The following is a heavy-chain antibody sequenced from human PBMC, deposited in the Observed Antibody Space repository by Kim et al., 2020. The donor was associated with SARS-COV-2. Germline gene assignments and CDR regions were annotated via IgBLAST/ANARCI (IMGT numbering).Heavy chain of an antibody. CDR2: IYPGDSDT. Sequence: GESLKISCKGSGYSFTSYWIGWVRQMPGKGLEWMGIIYPGDSDTRYSPSFQGQVTISADKSISTAYLQWSSLKASDTAMYYCARLPPPHIYSSSWWRDDYWGQGTLVTVSS. D-gene: IGHD6-13*01. CDR3: ARLPPPHIYSSSWWRDDY. J-gene: IGHJ4*02. CDR1: GYSFTSYW. V-gene: IGHV5-51*01.